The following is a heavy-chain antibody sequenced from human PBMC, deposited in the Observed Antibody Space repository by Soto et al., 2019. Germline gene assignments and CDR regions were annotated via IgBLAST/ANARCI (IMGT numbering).Heavy chain of an antibody. Sequence: GASVKVSCKASGGTFSSYTISWVRQAPGQGLEWMGRIIPILGIANYAQKFQGRVTITADKSISTVYMELSSLSFEDTAVYYCARGRIIVAGGFDPWGQGTLVTVSS. CDR1: GGTFSSYT. D-gene: IGHD6-19*01. V-gene: IGHV1-69*02. CDR3: ARGRIIVAGGFDP. J-gene: IGHJ5*02. CDR2: IIPILGIA.